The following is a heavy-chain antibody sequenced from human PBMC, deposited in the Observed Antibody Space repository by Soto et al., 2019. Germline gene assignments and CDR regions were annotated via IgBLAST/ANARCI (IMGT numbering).Heavy chain of an antibody. V-gene: IGHV1-69*02. CDR1: GGIFNRYS. Sequence: QVQLVQSGAEVKKPGSSVKVSCKASGGIFNRYSVSWVRQAPGQGLEWMGRIIPLFGITNYAQKFQGRAMITADKSTNTAYMEVNGLRSEDTALYYCATFYGGDCTTTTCYGDFDYWGQEPWSPSPQ. J-gene: IGHJ4*01. CDR3: ATFYGGDCTTTTCYGDFDY. D-gene: IGHD2-2*01. CDR2: IIPLFGIT.